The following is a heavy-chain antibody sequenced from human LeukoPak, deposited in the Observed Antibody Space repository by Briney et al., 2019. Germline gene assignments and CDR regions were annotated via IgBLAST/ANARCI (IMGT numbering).Heavy chain of an antibody. CDR1: GYTFTGYY. Sequence: ASVKVSCKASGYTFTGYYIHWVRQAPGQGLEWMGRINPNSGGTNYAQKFQGRVTMTRDTSINTAYMELGRLRSDDTAVYYCHRIVATDPNWFDPWGQGTLVTVSS. CDR2: INPNSGGT. CDR3: HRIVATDPNWFDP. V-gene: IGHV1-2*06. D-gene: IGHD5-12*01. J-gene: IGHJ5*02.